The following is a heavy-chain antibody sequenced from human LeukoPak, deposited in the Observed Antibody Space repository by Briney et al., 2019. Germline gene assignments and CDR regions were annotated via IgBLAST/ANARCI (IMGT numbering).Heavy chain of an antibody. D-gene: IGHD6-19*01. J-gene: IGHJ4*02. CDR3: AGGHRNGWYFDY. V-gene: IGHV3-20*04. Sequence: GGSLRLSCAASGFRLDDHGMSWVRQAPGKGLEWVSGINWNGGSTGYGDSVKGRFTISRDNAKNSLYLQMNSLRGEDTASYFCAGGHRNGWYFDYWGQGILVTVSS. CDR2: INWNGGST. CDR1: GFRLDDHG.